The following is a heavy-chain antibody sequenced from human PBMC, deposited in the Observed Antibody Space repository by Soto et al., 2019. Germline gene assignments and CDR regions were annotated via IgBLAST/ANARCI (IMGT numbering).Heavy chain of an antibody. Sequence: ASVKGSCKASGYTFTAYPMQWVRQAPGQRLEWMGWINAGNGNTKYSQSFQDRVSITSDTSGSTAYMELSSLRSEDTAVYYCARRSGSYGIDYWGQGTQVTVSS. CDR2: INAGNGNT. J-gene: IGHJ4*02. V-gene: IGHV1-3*01. CDR3: ARRSGSYGIDY. CDR1: GYTFTAYP. D-gene: IGHD3-3*01.